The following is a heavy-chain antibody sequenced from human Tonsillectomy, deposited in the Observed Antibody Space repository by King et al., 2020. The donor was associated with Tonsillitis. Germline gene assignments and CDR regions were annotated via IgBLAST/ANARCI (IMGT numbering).Heavy chain of an antibody. J-gene: IGHJ4*02. V-gene: IGHV3-30*18. Sequence: VQLVESGGGVVQPGRSLRLSCAASGFTFSSYGMHGVRQAPGKGLEWVAVIFYDGSNDYYADSVKGRFTISRDNSKNTLYLQMNSLRAEDTAVYYCAKAPSWYYFDYWGQGTLVTVSS. D-gene: IGHD6-13*01. CDR3: AKAPSWYYFDY. CDR1: GFTFSSYG. CDR2: IFYDGSND.